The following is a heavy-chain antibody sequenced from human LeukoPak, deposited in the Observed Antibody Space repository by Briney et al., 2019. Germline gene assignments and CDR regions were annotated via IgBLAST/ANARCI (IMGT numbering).Heavy chain of an antibody. Sequence: PGGSLRLSCAASGFTFSSYWMHWVRQAPGKGLEWVSRINSDGSSTSYADSVKGRFTISRDNAKNTLYLQKNSLRAEDTAVYYFARDVGYCSGGSCYSYYYYYYGMDVWGQGTTVTVSS. D-gene: IGHD2-15*01. J-gene: IGHJ6*02. CDR1: GFTFSSYW. CDR3: ARDVGYCSGGSCYSYYYYYYGMDV. CDR2: INSDGSST. V-gene: IGHV3-74*01.